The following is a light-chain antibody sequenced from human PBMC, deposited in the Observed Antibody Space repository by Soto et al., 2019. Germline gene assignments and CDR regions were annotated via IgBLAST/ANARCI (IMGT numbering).Light chain of an antibody. CDR2: DAS. V-gene: IGKV1-5*01. CDR3: QQSYSTPPGT. Sequence: DIQMTQSPSTLSASVGDRVTITCRASQSISSWLAWYQQKPGKAPKLLIYDASSLESGVPSRFSGSGSGTDFTLTISSLQPEDFATYYCQQSYSTPPGTFGQGTQV. CDR1: QSISSW. J-gene: IGKJ1*01.